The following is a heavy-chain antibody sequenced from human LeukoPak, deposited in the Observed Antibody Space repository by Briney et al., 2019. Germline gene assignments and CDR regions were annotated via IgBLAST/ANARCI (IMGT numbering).Heavy chain of an antibody. CDR2: INHSGST. D-gene: IGHD3-3*01. CDR3: ASLIWSGYYRPDYFDY. J-gene: IGHJ4*02. CDR1: GGSFSGYY. V-gene: IGHV4-34*01. Sequence: PSETLSLTCAVYGGSFSGYYWRWIRQPPGKGLEWIEEINHSGSTNYNPSLKSRVTISVDTSKNQFSLKLSSVTAADTAVYYCASLIWSGYYRPDYFDYWGQGTLVTVSS.